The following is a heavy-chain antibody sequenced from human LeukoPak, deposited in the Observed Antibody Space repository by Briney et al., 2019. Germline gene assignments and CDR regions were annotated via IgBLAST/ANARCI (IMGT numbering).Heavy chain of an antibody. D-gene: IGHD6-19*01. CDR3: ARASSGWYNWFDP. Sequence: SETLSLTCTVSGGSISSYYWSWIRQPPGKGLEWIGYIYYSGSTNFNPSLKSRVTISVDTSKNQFSLKLSSVTAADTAVYYCARASSGWYNWFDPWGQGTLVTVSS. J-gene: IGHJ5*02. CDR1: GGSISSYY. V-gene: IGHV4-59*01. CDR2: IYYSGST.